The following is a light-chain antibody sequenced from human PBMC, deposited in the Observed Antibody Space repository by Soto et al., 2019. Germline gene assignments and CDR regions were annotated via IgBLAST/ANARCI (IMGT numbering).Light chain of an antibody. V-gene: IGKV3-11*01. CDR2: AAS. CDR1: QRVSSH. CDR3: QQRSIWPLT. J-gene: IGKJ5*01. Sequence: ETVMTQSPVTLSVSPGDTATLSCWASQRVSSHLAWYQQKPGQAPRLLIYAASNRATGIPARFSGSGSGTDFTLTISSLEAEDFAVYYCQQRSIWPLTFGQGTRLEIK.